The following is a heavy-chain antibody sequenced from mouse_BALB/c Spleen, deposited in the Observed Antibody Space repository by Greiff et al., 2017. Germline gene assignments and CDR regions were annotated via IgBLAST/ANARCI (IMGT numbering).Heavy chain of an antibody. D-gene: IGHD2-1*01. V-gene: IGHV1-12*01. J-gene: IGHJ3*01. Sequence: LQQPGAELVKPGASVKMSCKASGYTFTSYNMHWVKQTPGQGLEWIGAIYPGNGDTSYNQKFKGKATLTADKSSSTAYMQLSSLTSEDSAVYYCAREGYGNYFAYWGQGTLVTVSA. CDR3: AREGYGNYFAY. CDR1: GYTFTSYN. CDR2: IYPGNGDT.